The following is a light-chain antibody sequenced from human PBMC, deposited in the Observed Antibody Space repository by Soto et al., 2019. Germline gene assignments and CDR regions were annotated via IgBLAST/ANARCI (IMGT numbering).Light chain of an antibody. CDR3: QQRSNWPLT. CDR2: DAS. CDR1: QSVSSY. V-gene: IGKV3-11*01. Sequence: EIVLTQSPATLSLSPGERATLSCRASQSVSSYLAWYQQKPGQAPRLLIYDASNRATGIPARFSGSGSGTDFTLTISSLEPEDFAVYYCQQRSNWPLTLGGGTKV. J-gene: IGKJ4*01.